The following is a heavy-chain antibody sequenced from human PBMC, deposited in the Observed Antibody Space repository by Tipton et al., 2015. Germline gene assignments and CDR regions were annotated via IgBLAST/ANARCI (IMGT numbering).Heavy chain of an antibody. V-gene: IGHV4-39*01. CDR2: IYYRGST. D-gene: IGHD4-17*01. CDR3: ARLDTVTTELDY. J-gene: IGHJ4*02. Sequence: WVRQPPGEGLEWIGSIYYRGSTYYNPSLKSRVTISEVRSKTQFSLKLSSVTAANTAVYYCARLDTVTTELDYWGQGTLVTVSS.